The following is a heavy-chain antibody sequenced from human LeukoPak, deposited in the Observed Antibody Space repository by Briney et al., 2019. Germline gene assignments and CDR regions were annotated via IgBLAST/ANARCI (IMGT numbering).Heavy chain of an antibody. CDR2: ISGSGGST. Sequence: GGSLRLSCAASGFTFSTYAMSWVRQAPGKGLEWVSAISGSGGSTYYADSVKGRFTISRDNSKNTLYLQMNSLRAEDTAVYYCARELLSGDYYDSSGYWDAFDIWGQGTMVTVSS. CDR3: ARELLSGDYYDSSGYWDAFDI. J-gene: IGHJ3*02. CDR1: GFTFSTYA. D-gene: IGHD3-22*01. V-gene: IGHV3-23*01.